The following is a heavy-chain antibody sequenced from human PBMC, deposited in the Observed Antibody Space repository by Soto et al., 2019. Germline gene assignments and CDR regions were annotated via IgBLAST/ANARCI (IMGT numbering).Heavy chain of an antibody. J-gene: IGHJ6*03. CDR2: INPNSGGT. D-gene: IGHD3-3*01. CDR1: GYTFSGYK. V-gene: IGHV1-2*04. CDR3: ARGTAGDFWSGYYSSTYMDV. Sequence: KVSCKASGYTFSGYKMHMARQAPGQGLERMGWINPNSGGTVYAQKFQGWVTMTRDTSISTAYMELSRLRSDDTAVYYCARGTAGDFWSGYYSSTYMDVWGKGTTVTVSS.